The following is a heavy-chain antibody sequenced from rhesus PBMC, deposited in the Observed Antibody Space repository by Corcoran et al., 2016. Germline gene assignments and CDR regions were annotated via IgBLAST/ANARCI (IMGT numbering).Heavy chain of an antibody. D-gene: IGHD2-15*01. CDR2: IYGRGGGT. CDR3: ARETGVLTALFDY. Sequence: QVQLQESGPGLVKPSETLSLTCAVSGGSISDDYYWSWIRQPPGKGLECIGYIYGRGGGTDYNPSLKNRVTISMDTSKNQFSLRLSSVPAADTAVYYCARETGVLTALFDYWGQGVLVTVSS. J-gene: IGHJ4*01. V-gene: IGHV4-106*01. CDR1: GGSISDDYY.